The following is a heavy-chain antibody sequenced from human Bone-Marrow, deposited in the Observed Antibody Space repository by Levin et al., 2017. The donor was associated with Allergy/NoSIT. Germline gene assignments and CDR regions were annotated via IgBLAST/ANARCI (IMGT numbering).Heavy chain of an antibody. CDR1: GFSLSTSGMR. CDR2: IDWDDDK. V-gene: IGHV2-70*04. CDR3: ARTSNWGGADY. J-gene: IGHJ4*02. D-gene: IGHD7-27*01. Sequence: TLSLTCTFSGFSLSTSGMRVSWIRQPPGKALEWLARIDWDDDKFYSTSLKTRLTISKDTSKNQVVLTMTNMDPVDTATYYCARTSNWGGADYWGQGTLVTVSS.